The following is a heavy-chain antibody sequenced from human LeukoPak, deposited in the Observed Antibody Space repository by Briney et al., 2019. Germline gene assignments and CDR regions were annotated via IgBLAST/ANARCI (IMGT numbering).Heavy chain of an antibody. V-gene: IGHV5-51*01. J-gene: IGHJ4*02. CDR1: GYSFTSYW. Sequence: GESLKISCKSSGYSFTSYWIGWVRQMPGKGLEWMGIIYPGDSDTRYSPTFQGQVTISVDKSISTAYLQWSSLKASDTAIYYCARQNILTGYYRHWGQGTLVTVSS. D-gene: IGHD3-9*01. CDR2: IYPGDSDT. CDR3: ARQNILTGYYRH.